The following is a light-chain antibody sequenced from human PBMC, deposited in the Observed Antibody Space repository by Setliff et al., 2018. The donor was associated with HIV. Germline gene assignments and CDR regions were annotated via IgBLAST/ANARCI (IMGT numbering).Light chain of an antibody. CDR2: EVR. J-gene: IGLJ1*01. CDR3: SSYTSSSLYV. V-gene: IGLV2-14*01. CDR1: SSDVGGYNY. Sequence: ALTQPASVSGSPGQSITISCTGTSSDVGGYNYVSWYQQHPGKAPKLIIYEVRNRPSGVSNRFSGSKSGNTASLTISGLQAEDEADYYCSSYTSSSLYVFGTGTKVTVL.